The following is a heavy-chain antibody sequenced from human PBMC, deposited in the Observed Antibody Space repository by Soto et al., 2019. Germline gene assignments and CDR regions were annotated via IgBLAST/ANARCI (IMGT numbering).Heavy chain of an antibody. CDR2: TYYRSKWYN. J-gene: IGHJ4*02. Sequence: PSQTLSLTCVVSGDSVSSNNIAWNWLRQSPWRGLEWLGRTYYRSKWYNEYAVSVRSRITINLDTSKNQFSLQLNSVTPEDTAVYYCARGRWPTFDYWGQGAQVTVS. CDR3: ARGRWPTFDY. CDR1: GDSVSSNNIA. D-gene: IGHD2-15*01. V-gene: IGHV6-1*01.